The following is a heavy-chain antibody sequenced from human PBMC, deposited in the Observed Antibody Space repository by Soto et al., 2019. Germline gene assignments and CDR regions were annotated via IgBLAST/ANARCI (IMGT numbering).Heavy chain of an antibody. Sequence: SETLSLTCAVYGGSFHGYYWSWIRQHPGKGLEWIGYIYYSGSTYYNPSLKSRVTISVDTSKNQFSLKLSSVTAADTAVYYYARAPVVRGVIGFDYWGQGTLVTVSS. CDR3: ARAPVVRGVIGFDY. CDR2: IYYSGST. D-gene: IGHD3-10*01. V-gene: IGHV4-31*11. J-gene: IGHJ4*02. CDR1: GGSFHGYY.